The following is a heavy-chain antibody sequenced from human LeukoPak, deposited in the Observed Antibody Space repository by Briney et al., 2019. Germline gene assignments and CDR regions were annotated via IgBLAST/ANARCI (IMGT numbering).Heavy chain of an antibody. CDR1: GFTFSSYG. D-gene: IGHD2-2*01. Sequence: EGPLRLSCAASGFTFSSYGMHWVRQAPGKGLEWVAVISYDGSNKYYADSVKGRFTISRDNSKNTLYLQMNSLRAEDTAVYYCAVVPAASYYYHGTAVQTQVTTVNV. CDR3: AVVPAASYYYHGTAV. CDR2: ISYDGSNK. J-gene: IGHJ6*02. V-gene: IGHV3-30*03.